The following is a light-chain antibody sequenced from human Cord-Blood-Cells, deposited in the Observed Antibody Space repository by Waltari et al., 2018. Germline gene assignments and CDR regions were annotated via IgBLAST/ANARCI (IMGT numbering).Light chain of an antibody. J-gene: IGLJ1*01. CDR3: AAWDDSLNGPLYV. CDR2: SKN. Sequence: QSVLTQPPSASGTPVQRVTISCSGSSSNIGSNTVNWYQQLPGTAPKLLIYSKNLRPSGVPDRFSGSKSGTSASLAISGLQSEDEADYYCAAWDDSLNGPLYVFGTGTKVTVL. V-gene: IGLV1-44*01. CDR1: SSNIGSNT.